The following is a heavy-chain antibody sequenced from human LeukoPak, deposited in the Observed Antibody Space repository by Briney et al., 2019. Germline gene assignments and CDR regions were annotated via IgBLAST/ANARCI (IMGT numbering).Heavy chain of an antibody. D-gene: IGHD1-14*01. V-gene: IGHV3-66*01. Sequence: GGSLRLSCAASGFTVSSNYMSWVRQAPGKGLEWVSVIYSGGSTYYADSLKGRFTISRDNSKNTLYLQMNSLRAEDTAVYCCVRDGGGSDRMYYFDNWGQGTLVTVSS. J-gene: IGHJ4*02. CDR1: GFTVSSNY. CDR2: IYSGGST. CDR3: VRDGGGSDRMYYFDN.